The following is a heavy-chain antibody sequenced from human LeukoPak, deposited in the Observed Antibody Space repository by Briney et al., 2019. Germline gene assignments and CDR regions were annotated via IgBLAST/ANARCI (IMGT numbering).Heavy chain of an antibody. CDR2: INHSGST. Sequence: GSLRPSCAASGFGFSNASMSWVRQPPGKGLGWIGEINHSGSTNYNPSLKSRVTISVDTSKNQFSLKLSSVTAADTAVYYCARGRPRGYLDPWGQGTLVTVSS. V-gene: IGHV4-34*01. CDR1: GFGFSNAS. CDR3: ARGRPRGYLDP. J-gene: IGHJ5*02. D-gene: IGHD3-3*01.